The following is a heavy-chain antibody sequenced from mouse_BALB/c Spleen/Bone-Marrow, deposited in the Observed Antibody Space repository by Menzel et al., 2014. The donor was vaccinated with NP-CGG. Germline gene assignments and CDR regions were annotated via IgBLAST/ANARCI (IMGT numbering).Heavy chain of an antibody. CDR3: TRSNYGYWYFDV. V-gene: IGHV1S81*02. Sequence: QVQLQQSGAELVKPGASVKLSCKASGYSFTNYYMYWVKRRPGQGLEWIGEINPSNGGTNFNEKFKNKASLTVDKSSSTAYMQLSSLTSEDSAVYYCTRSNYGYWYFDVWGAGTTATVSS. CDR2: INPSNGGT. J-gene: IGHJ1*01. D-gene: IGHD1-1*01. CDR1: GYSFTNYY.